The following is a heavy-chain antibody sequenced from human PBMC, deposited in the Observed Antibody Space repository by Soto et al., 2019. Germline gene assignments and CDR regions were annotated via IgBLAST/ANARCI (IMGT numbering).Heavy chain of an antibody. Sequence: PGGSLRLSCAASGFTFSSYAMSWVRQAPGKGLEWVSAISGSGGSTYYADSVKGRSTISRDNSKNTLYLQMNSLRAEDTAVYYCAKVARRITGTTVRDVWGQGTTVTVSS. CDR3: AKVARRITGTTVRDV. J-gene: IGHJ6*02. V-gene: IGHV3-23*01. CDR1: GFTFSSYA. D-gene: IGHD1-7*01. CDR2: ISGSGGST.